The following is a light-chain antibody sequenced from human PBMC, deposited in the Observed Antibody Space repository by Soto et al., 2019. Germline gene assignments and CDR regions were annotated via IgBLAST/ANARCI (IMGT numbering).Light chain of an antibody. CDR2: AAS. V-gene: IGKV1-6*01. CDR1: QDIRTE. Sequence: ALLMTQSPSSLSASVGDRVTITCRASQDIRTELGWYQQKPGKAPKLLIYAASTLQGGVPSRFSGSGSGTDFTLTISSLQPEDFATYYGLQDCNYPRTFGQGTKVEIK. CDR3: LQDCNYPRT. J-gene: IGKJ1*01.